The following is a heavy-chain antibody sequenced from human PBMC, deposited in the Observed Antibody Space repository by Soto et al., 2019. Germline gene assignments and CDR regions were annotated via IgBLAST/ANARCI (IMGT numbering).Heavy chain of an antibody. CDR1: GYTFTSYD. CDR3: AREWSAAGHFYGMDV. J-gene: IGHJ6*02. Sequence: ASVKVSCKTSGYTFTSYDINWVRQAPGQGLEWVGWMNTNSDDTRSAQKFRGRLTLTRDKSMRAVYMKLSNMRPDDSAVYYCAREWSAAGHFYGMDVWGQGTTVTVSS. V-gene: IGHV1-8*01. D-gene: IGHD6-13*01. CDR2: MNTNSDDT.